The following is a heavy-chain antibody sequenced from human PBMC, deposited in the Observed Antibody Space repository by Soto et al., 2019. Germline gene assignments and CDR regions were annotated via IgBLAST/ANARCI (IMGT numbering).Heavy chain of an antibody. CDR3: ARLALYYDFWSGSDYYYGMDV. CDR1: GYTFTSYD. D-gene: IGHD3-3*01. J-gene: IGHJ6*02. Sequence: ASVKVSCKASGYTFTSYDINWVRQATVQGLEWMGWMNPNSGNTGYAQKFQGRVTMTRNTSISTAYMELSSLRSEDTAVYYCARLALYYDFWSGSDYYYGMDVWGQGTTVTVSS. V-gene: IGHV1-8*01. CDR2: MNPNSGNT.